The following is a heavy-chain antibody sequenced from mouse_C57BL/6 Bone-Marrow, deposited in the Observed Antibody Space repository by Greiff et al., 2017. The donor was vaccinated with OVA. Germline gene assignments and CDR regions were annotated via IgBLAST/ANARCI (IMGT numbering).Heavy chain of an antibody. CDR3: AEGSFDY. CDR2: IDPSDSYT. D-gene: IGHD3-3*01. J-gene: IGHJ2*01. V-gene: IGHV1-59*01. CDR1: GYTFTSYW. Sequence: QVQLQQPGAELVRPGTSVKLSCKASGYTFTSYWMHWVKQRPGQGLEWIGVIDPSDSYTNYNQKFKGQATLTVDTSSSTAYMQLSSRTSEDSAVYYCAEGSFDYWGQGTTLTVSS.